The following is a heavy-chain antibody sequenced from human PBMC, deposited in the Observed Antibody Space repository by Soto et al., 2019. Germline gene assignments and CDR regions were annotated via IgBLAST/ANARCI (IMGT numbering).Heavy chain of an antibody. J-gene: IGHJ4*02. CDR2: ISGSGGST. CDR1: GFTFSSYA. D-gene: IGHD2-21*02. CDR3: AKDGVAYCGGDCPFDY. Sequence: PGGSLRLSYAASGFTFSSYAMSWVRQAPGKGLEWVSAISGSGGSTYYADSVKGRFTISRDNSKNTLYLQMNSLRAEDTTVYYCAKDGVAYCGGDCPFDYWGQGTLVTVSS. V-gene: IGHV3-23*01.